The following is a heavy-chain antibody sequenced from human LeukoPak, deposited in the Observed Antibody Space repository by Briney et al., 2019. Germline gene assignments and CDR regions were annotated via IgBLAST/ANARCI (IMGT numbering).Heavy chain of an antibody. Sequence: PSQTLSLTCTVSGGSISSGSYSWSWIRPPAGKGLEWIGRIYTSGSTNYNPSLKSRVTISVDTSKNQSSLKLSSVTAADTAVYYCARAGSGDYEPYYYMDVWGKGTTVTISS. V-gene: IGHV4-61*02. CDR2: IYTSGST. D-gene: IGHD4-17*01. CDR3: ARAGSGDYEPYYYMDV. CDR1: GGSISSGSYS. J-gene: IGHJ6*03.